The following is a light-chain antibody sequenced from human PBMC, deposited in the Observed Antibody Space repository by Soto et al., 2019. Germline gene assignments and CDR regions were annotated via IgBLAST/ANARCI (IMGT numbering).Light chain of an antibody. CDR1: SSDIGGYNY. CDR2: DVH. CDR3: NSYTISSTLV. Sequence: QSALTQPASVSGSPGQSITISCTGTSSDIGGYNYVSWFQQHPGKAPKLLVYDVHNRPSGVSDRFSGSKSGNTASLTISGLQAEDEADYYCNSYTISSTLVFGGGTKVTVL. V-gene: IGLV2-14*03. J-gene: IGLJ3*02.